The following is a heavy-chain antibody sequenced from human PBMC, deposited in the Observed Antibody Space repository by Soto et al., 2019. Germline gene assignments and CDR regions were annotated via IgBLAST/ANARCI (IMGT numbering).Heavy chain of an antibody. Sequence: PSETLSLTCTVSGGSISSYYWSWIRQPPGKGLEWIGYIYYSGSTNYNPSLKSRVTISVDTSKNQFSLKLSSVTAADTAVYYCARGIRGYSYGYYFQHWGQGTLVTVS. CDR1: GGSISSYY. V-gene: IGHV4-59*01. J-gene: IGHJ1*01. CDR3: ARGIRGYSYGYYFQH. CDR2: IYYSGST. D-gene: IGHD5-18*01.